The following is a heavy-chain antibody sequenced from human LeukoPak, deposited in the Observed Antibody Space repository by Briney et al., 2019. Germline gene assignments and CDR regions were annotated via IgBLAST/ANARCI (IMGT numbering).Heavy chain of an antibody. D-gene: IGHD3-22*01. Sequence: SETLSLTCAVYGGSFSGYYWSWIRQPAGKGLEWIGRISSSGSTNYNPSLKSRVTISVDTSKNQFSLKLSSVTAADTAIYYCARVHVNSGYYFGDAFDIWGQGTMVTVSS. CDR3: ARVHVNSGYYFGDAFDI. CDR1: GGSFSGYY. V-gene: IGHV4-59*10. CDR2: ISSSGST. J-gene: IGHJ3*02.